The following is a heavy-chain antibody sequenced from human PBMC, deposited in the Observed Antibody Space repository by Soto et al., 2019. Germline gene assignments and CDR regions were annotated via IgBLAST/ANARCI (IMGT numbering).Heavy chain of an antibody. CDR2: ISGSGGST. Sequence: PGGSLRLSCAASGFTFSSYAMSWVRQAPGKGLEWVSAISGSGGSTYYADSVKGRFTISRDNSKNTLYLQMNSLRAEDTAVYYCAKAGGYSHGSVYYYYGMDVWGQGTTVTVSS. V-gene: IGHV3-23*01. CDR3: AKAGGYSHGSVYYYYGMDV. CDR1: GFTFSSYA. D-gene: IGHD5-18*01. J-gene: IGHJ6*02.